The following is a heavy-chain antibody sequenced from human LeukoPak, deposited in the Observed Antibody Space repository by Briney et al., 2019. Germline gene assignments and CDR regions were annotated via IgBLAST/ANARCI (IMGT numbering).Heavy chain of an antibody. Sequence: SSETLSLTCTVSGGSISTYYWNWIRQPAGKGLEWIGRIYTSGSTNYNPSPKSRVTMSVDTSKNQFSLKLSSVTAADTAVYYCARGKVVGGTPGQNSWDYWGQGTLVTVSS. J-gene: IGHJ4*02. CDR1: GGSISTYY. CDR3: ARGKVVGGTPGQNSWDY. V-gene: IGHV4-4*07. D-gene: IGHD6-19*01. CDR2: IYTSGST.